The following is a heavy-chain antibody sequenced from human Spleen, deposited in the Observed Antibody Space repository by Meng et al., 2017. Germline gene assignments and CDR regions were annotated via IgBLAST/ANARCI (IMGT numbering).Heavy chain of an antibody. Sequence: GSLRLSCTVSGGSISSYYWSWIRQPAGKGLEWIGRIYTSGSTNYNPSLKSRVTISVDTSKNQFSLKLSSVTAADTAVYYCARETIDVYYYYGMDVWGQGTTVTVSS. CDR3: ARETIDVYYYYGMDV. CDR1: GGSISSYY. D-gene: IGHD3-3*01. CDR2: IYTSGST. V-gene: IGHV4-4*07. J-gene: IGHJ6*02.